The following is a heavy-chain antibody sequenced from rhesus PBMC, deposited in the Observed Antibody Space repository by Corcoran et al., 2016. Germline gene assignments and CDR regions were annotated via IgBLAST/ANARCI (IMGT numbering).Heavy chain of an antibody. J-gene: IGHJ6*01. V-gene: IGHV3S18*01. CDR1: GFSFSDYY. CDR2: ISYTGGST. CDR3: ARDSITGTTRYGFDS. Sequence: EVQLVESGGGLAKPGGSLRLSCAASGFSFSDYYMYWVRQAPGKGLGWFSGISYTGGSTYYEDSVKGRFSIARENDKNTMDLQMESLRAEDTADEYWARDSITGTTRYGFDSWGQGVVVTVSS. D-gene: IGHD1-26*01.